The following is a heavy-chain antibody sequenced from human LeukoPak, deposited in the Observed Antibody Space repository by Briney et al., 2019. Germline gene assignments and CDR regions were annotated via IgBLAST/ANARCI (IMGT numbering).Heavy chain of an antibody. J-gene: IGHJ4*02. CDR2: IAYDGSKK. Sequence: VRCLSLSCAASGFTFSSYGMHWVGEAAGTGREGGGVIAYDGSKKYYAASRKGRFTISRDNSKNTLYLQMNSLRAEDTAVYCCAKEGRPLRNDYGDEGYIDYWGQGTLVTVSS. D-gene: IGHD4-17*01. V-gene: IGHV3-30*18. CDR3: AKEGRPLRNDYGDEGYIDY. CDR1: GFTFSSYG.